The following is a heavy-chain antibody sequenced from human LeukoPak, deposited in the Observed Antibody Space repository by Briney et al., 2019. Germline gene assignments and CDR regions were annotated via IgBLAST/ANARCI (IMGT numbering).Heavy chain of an antibody. CDR2: FYYNKYS. V-gene: IGHV4-39*07. CDR1: GDSISSSTDY. CDR3: ARGRRTSGSYYRRGTFDI. D-gene: IGHD1-26*01. J-gene: IGHJ3*02. Sequence: SETLSLTCTVSGDSISSSTDYWDWLRQPPGKGLEWIGNFYYNKYSHYNPSLKSRVTISVDTSKNQFSLKLSSVTAADTAVYYCARGRRTSGSYYRRGTFDIWGQGTVVTVSS.